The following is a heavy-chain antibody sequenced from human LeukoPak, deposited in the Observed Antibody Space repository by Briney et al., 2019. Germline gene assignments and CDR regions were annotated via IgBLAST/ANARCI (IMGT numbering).Heavy chain of an antibody. Sequence: GGSLRLSCAASGFTFSSYSMNWVRQAPGRGLEWVSAISADGGRIYNADSMKGRFAISRDNSKNTLYLQMNSLTVGDTAVYYCAKGDPAFDAFDVWGQGTLVTVSS. J-gene: IGHJ3*01. D-gene: IGHD2-2*01. V-gene: IGHV3-23*01. CDR2: ISADGGRI. CDR1: GFTFSSYS. CDR3: AKGDPAFDAFDV.